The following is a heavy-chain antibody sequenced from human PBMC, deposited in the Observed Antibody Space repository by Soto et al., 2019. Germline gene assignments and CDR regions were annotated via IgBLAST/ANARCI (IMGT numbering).Heavy chain of an antibody. J-gene: IGHJ4*02. D-gene: IGHD3-22*01. Sequence: QVQLVESGGGVAQPGRSLRVSCAASGFTFSGYAMHWVRQAPGKGLEWVAIIGYDGSLESYAESVKGRFTISRDNSNNTLSLLMNSLRPEDTAVYYCAREHYDSSGYYRIDSWGQGTLVTVSS. CDR3: AREHYDSSGYYRIDS. V-gene: IGHV3-30-3*01. CDR2: IGYDGSLE. CDR1: GFTFSGYA.